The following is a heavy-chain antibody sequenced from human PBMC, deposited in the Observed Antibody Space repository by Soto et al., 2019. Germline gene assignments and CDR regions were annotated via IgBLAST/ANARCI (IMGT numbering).Heavy chain of an antibody. CDR2: ISGSGGST. CDR1: GFTFSSYA. CDR3: AKAGLNYYDSRYFDY. D-gene: IGHD3-22*01. Sequence: EVQLLESGGGLVQPGGSLRLSCAASGFTFSSYAMSWVRQAPGKGLEWVSAISGSGGSTYYADSVKGRFTISRDNSKNTLYLQVNSLRAEDTAVYYCAKAGLNYYDSRYFDYWGQGTLVTVSS. V-gene: IGHV3-23*01. J-gene: IGHJ4*02.